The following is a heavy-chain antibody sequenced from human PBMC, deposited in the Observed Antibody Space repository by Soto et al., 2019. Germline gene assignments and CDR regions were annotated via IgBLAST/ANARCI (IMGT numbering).Heavy chain of an antibody. V-gene: IGHV3-15*01. CDR1: GFTFSNAW. Sequence: EVQLVESGGGLVKPGGSLRLSCAASGFTFSNAWMSWVRQAPGKGLEWVGRIKSKTDGGTTDYAAPVKGRFTISRDDSKNTLYLQMNSLKTEDTAVYYCTTIWFGEEDAFDIWGQGTMVTVSS. D-gene: IGHD3-10*01. CDR2: IKSKTDGGTT. CDR3: TTIWFGEEDAFDI. J-gene: IGHJ3*02.